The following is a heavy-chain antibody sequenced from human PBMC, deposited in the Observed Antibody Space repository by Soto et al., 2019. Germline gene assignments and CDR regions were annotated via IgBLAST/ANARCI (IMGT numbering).Heavy chain of an antibody. CDR2: IIPIRGIA. J-gene: IGHJ4*02. CDR3: ARRREVWDKGENYFDY. V-gene: IGHV1-69*02. D-gene: IGHD3-16*01. CDR1: GGTFSSYT. Sequence: ASVKVSCKASGGTFSSYTISWVRQAPGQGLEWMGRIIPIRGIANYAQKFQGRVTMTRNNSISTAYMELSSLRSEDTAVYYCARRREVWDKGENYFDYWGQGTLVTVSS.